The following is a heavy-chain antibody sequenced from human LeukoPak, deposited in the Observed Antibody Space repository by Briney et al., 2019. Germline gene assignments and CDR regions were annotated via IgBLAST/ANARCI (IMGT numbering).Heavy chain of an antibody. J-gene: IGHJ6*03. CDR3: ARAEGAAWGYYYYYMDV. CDR1: GYTFTSYD. CDR2: INPSGGST. D-gene: IGHD6-13*01. V-gene: IGHV1-46*01. Sequence: ASVKVSCKASGYTFTSYDINWVRQAPGQGLQWMGIINPSGGSTSYAQKFQGRVTMTRDMSTSTVYMELSSLRSEDTAVYYCARAEGAAWGYYYYYMDVWGKGTTVTVSS.